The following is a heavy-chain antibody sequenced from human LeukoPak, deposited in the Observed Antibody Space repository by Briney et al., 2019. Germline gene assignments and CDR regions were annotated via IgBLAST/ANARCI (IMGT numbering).Heavy chain of an antibody. J-gene: IGHJ4*02. CDR2: IYYSGST. CDR1: GGSISSSSYY. Sequence: SETLSLTCTVSGGSISSSSYYWGWIRQPPGKGLEWIGSIYYSGSTYYNPSLKSRVTMSLDTSKNQFSLKLSSVTAADTAVYYCARGRSYYADYWGQGTLVTVSS. V-gene: IGHV4-39*07. CDR3: ARGRSYYADY. D-gene: IGHD1-26*01.